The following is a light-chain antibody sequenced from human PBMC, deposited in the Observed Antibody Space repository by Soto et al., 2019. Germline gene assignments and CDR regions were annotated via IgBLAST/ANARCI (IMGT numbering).Light chain of an antibody. Sequence: ILLTQSPSSLSASVGYRVTITFRASQGIDSSFAWYQQKTGKAPKILIYAASSLQSGVPSRFSGSGSGTDFTLPISSLQPEDFSTYYCQQLHDYPITFGQGTRLEIK. V-gene: IGKV1-9*01. CDR3: QQLHDYPIT. J-gene: IGKJ5*01. CDR1: QGIDSS. CDR2: AAS.